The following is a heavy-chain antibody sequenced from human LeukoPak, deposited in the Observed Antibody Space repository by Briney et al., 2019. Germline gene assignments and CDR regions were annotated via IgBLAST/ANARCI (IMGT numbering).Heavy chain of an antibody. CDR3: ARRAHPYDSSGYHAAFDI. CDR2: IYPGDSDT. J-gene: IGHJ3*02. Sequence: GESLKISCKGSGYSFTSYWIGWVRQMPGKGLEWMGIIYPGDSDTRYSPSFQGQVTISADKSISTAYLQWSSLKASDTAMYYCARRAHPYDSSGYHAAFDIWGQGTMVTVSS. D-gene: IGHD3-22*01. CDR1: GYSFTSYW. V-gene: IGHV5-51*01.